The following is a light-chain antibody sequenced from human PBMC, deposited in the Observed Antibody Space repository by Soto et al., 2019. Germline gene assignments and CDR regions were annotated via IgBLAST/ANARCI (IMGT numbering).Light chain of an antibody. V-gene: IGKV1-12*01. CDR1: QVISSW. CDR3: QQASSFPLT. CDR2: GAS. J-gene: IGKJ4*01. Sequence: IQMTQSPSSVSASVGDSVTITCRASQVISSWLAWYQVKPGKAPKLLIYGASNRESGVPSRFSASESGTLFTLNINSLQPEDFATYYCQQASSFPLTFGGGTTVEI.